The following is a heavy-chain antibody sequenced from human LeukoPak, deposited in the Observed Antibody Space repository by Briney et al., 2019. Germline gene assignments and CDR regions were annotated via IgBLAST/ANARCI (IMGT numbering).Heavy chain of an antibody. CDR2: IDPSDSYT. Sequence: PGASLQISCKGSGYTFTNYWIIWVRQMPGKGLEWMGRIDPSDSYTYYSPSFKGHVTISADKSINTAYLQWSSLKASDTAMYYCARVGHYGSGSYYTTGFDYWGQGTLVTVSS. D-gene: IGHD3-10*01. J-gene: IGHJ4*02. CDR3: ARVGHYGSGSYYTTGFDY. CDR1: GYTFTNYW. V-gene: IGHV5-10-1*01.